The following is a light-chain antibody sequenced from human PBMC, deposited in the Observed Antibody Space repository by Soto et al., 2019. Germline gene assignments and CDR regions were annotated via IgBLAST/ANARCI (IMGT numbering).Light chain of an antibody. CDR3: QQYNNWPLIT. Sequence: EIVLTQSPGTLSLSPGERASLSCRASQSVNSRLAWYQHKPGQAPRLLISGASSRATGVPARFSGGGSGTEFTLTISGLQSEDFAVYYCQQYNNWPLITFGQGTRLEIK. J-gene: IGKJ5*01. CDR2: GAS. V-gene: IGKV3-15*01. CDR1: QSVNSR.